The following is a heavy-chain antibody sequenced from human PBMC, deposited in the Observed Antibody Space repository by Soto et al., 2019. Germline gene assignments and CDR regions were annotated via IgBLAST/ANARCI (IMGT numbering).Heavy chain of an antibody. J-gene: IGHJ4*02. Sequence: QVQLVQSGAEVKKPGASVKVSCKASGYTFTSYYMHWVRQAPGQGLEWMGIINPSGGSTSYAQKFQGRVTMTSDTSTSTVYMELSSLRSEDTAVYYCARGPYYDFWSGYYNLTHFDYWGQGTLVTVSS. D-gene: IGHD3-3*01. CDR2: INPSGGST. CDR3: ARGPYYDFWSGYYNLTHFDY. CDR1: GYTFTSYY. V-gene: IGHV1-46*03.